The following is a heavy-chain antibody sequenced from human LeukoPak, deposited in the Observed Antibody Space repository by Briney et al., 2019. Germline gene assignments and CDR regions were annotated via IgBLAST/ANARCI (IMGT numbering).Heavy chain of an antibody. CDR1: GFIFSSYN. Sequence: PGGSLRLSCAASGFIFSSYNMKWVRQAPGKGLEWVSFISSSGSYIYYADSVRGRFTISRDNAENSLYLQMNSLRAEDTAVYYCARGADCSSTSCYKGDWFDPWGQGTLVTVSS. J-gene: IGHJ5*02. CDR3: ARGADCSSTSCYKGDWFDP. CDR2: ISSSGSYI. V-gene: IGHV3-21*01. D-gene: IGHD2-2*02.